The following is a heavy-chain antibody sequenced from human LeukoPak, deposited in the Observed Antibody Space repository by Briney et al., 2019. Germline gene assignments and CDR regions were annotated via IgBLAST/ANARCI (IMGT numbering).Heavy chain of an antibody. V-gene: IGHV3-23*01. CDR3: AKEPPFIVVVPAATDGLIDY. D-gene: IGHD2-2*01. J-gene: IGHJ4*02. Sequence: GGSLRLSCAASGFTFSSYAMSWVRQAPGKGLDWVSAISGSGGSTYYADSVKGRFTISRDNSKNTLYLQMNSLRAEDTAVYYCAKEPPFIVVVPAATDGLIDYWGQGTLVTVSS. CDR1: GFTFSSYA. CDR2: ISGSGGST.